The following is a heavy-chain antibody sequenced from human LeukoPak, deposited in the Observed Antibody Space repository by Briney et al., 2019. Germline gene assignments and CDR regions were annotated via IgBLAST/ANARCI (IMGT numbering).Heavy chain of an antibody. Sequence: SETLSLTCTVSGGSISSHYWSWIRQPPGKGLEWIGFFSYSGHTNSNPSLKSRVTMSIDTSKNQFSLSLSSVTATDTAVYYCARRQYLDYEWGAFFDFWGQGTLVTVSS. CDR1: GGSISSHY. CDR2: FSYSGHT. V-gene: IGHV4-59*08. CDR3: ARRQYLDYEWGAFFDF. J-gene: IGHJ4*02. D-gene: IGHD3-9*01.